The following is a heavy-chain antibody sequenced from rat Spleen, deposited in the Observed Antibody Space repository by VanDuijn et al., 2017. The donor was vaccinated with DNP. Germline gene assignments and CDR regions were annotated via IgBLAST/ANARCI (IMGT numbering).Heavy chain of an antibody. CDR1: GFTFSDYN. J-gene: IGHJ1*01. Sequence: EVQLVESGGGSVQPGRSLKLSCAASGFTFSDYNMAWVRQAPKQGLEWVATISYEGSSTYYRDSVKGRFTISRDNAKSTLYLQMDSLRSEDTATYFCARHGRVTTVATYWYCDFWGPGTMVTGSS. V-gene: IGHV5-7*01. CDR3: ARHGRVTTVATYWYCDF. D-gene: IGHD1-3*01. CDR2: ISYEGSST.